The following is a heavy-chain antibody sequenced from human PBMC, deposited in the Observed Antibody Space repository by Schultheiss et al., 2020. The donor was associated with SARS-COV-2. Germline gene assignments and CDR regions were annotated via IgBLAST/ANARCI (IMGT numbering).Heavy chain of an antibody. V-gene: IGHV3-30*01. CDR2: ISYDGSNK. D-gene: IGHD3-3*01. CDR1: GFTFSSYA. CDR3: ARPSEGYFDY. J-gene: IGHJ4*02. Sequence: GESLKISCAASGFTFSSYAMHWVRQAPGKGLEWVAVISYDGSNKYYADSVKGRFTISRDNSKNTLYLQMNSLRAEDTAVYYCARPSEGYFDYRGQGTLVTVSS.